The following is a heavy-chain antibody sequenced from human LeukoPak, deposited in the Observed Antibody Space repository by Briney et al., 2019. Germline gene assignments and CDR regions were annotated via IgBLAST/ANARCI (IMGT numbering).Heavy chain of an antibody. CDR1: GFTFSDYY. Sequence: PGGSLRLSCAASGFTFSDYYMSWIRQAPGKGLEWVSYISSNGSTIYYADSVKGRFTISRDNAKNSLYPQMNSLRAEDTAVYYCARDKDDYGSGNHWFDPWGQGTLVTVSS. J-gene: IGHJ5*02. CDR3: ARDKDDYGSGNHWFDP. D-gene: IGHD3-10*01. V-gene: IGHV3-11*01. CDR2: ISSNGSTI.